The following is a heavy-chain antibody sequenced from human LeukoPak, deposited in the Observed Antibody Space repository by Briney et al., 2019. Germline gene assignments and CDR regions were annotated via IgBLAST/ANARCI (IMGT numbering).Heavy chain of an antibody. D-gene: IGHD3-10*01. CDR2: ISGSGGST. CDR3: AKAPIMVRGVIDY. J-gene: IGHJ4*02. V-gene: IGHV3-23*01. CDR1: GFTFSSYG. Sequence: GGTLRLSSAASGFTFSSYGMSWVRQAPGKGLEWVSAISGSGGSTYYADSVKGRLTISRDNSKNTLYLQMNSLRAEDTAVYYCAKAPIMVRGVIDYWGQGTLVTVSS.